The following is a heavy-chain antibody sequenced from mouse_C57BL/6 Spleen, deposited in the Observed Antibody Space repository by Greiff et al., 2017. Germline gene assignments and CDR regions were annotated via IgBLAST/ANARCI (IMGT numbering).Heavy chain of an antibody. Sequence: QVQLQQSGPGLVAPSQSLSITCTVSGFSLTSYGVSWVRQPPGKGLEWLGVIWGDGSTNYHSALICRLSISKDNSKSQVFLKLNRLQTDDTATYYCAKGRWLLPFAYWGQGALVTVSA. CDR1: GFSLTSYG. J-gene: IGHJ3*01. CDR3: AKGRWLLPFAY. V-gene: IGHV2-3*01. CDR2: IWGDGST. D-gene: IGHD2-3*01.